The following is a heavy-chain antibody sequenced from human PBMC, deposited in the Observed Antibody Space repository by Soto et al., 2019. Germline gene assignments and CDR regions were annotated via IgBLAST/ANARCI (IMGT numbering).Heavy chain of an antibody. J-gene: IGHJ6*02. CDR1: GGSISTYY. V-gene: IGHV4-59*01. CDR3: AREGLTGTIGLYYYYGMDV. CDR2: IYYSGST. D-gene: IGHD1-7*01. Sequence: SETLSLTCTVSGGSISTYYWNWIRQPPGKGLEWIGYIYYSGSTNYNPSLKSRVTISVDTSKNQFSLKLSSVTAADTAVYYCAREGLTGTIGLYYYYGMDVWGQGTTVTVSS.